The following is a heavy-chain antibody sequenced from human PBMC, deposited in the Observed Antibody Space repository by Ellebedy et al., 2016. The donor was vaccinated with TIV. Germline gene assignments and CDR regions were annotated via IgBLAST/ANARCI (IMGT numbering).Heavy chain of an antibody. CDR3: ARRASYGDYAVQVNPWFDP. V-gene: IGHV3-7*01. J-gene: IGHJ5*02. CDR1: GFNFRSYW. D-gene: IGHD4-17*01. CDR2: IRQEGDEI. Sequence: GESLKISCAASGFNFRSYWMAWVRQAPGKGLEWVAKIRQEGDEIYYGESVKGRFTISRDNAKNSLFLQMNSLRVADTAVYYCARRASYGDYAVQVNPWFDPWGQGTLVTVSS.